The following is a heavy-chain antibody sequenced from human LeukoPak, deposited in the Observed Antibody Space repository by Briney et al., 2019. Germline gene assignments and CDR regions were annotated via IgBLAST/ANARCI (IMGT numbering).Heavy chain of an antibody. Sequence: PGGSLRLSCAVSGFTVSSTYMSWVRQAPGKGLEWVSVIYSGGSTYYADSVKGRFTISRDKSKNTVYLQMNSLRVEDTAVYYCAKGHDSSGSYPYLDYWGQGTLVTVSS. CDR1: GFTVSSTY. V-gene: IGHV3-66*01. J-gene: IGHJ4*02. CDR2: IYSGGST. CDR3: AKGHDSSGSYPYLDY. D-gene: IGHD3-22*01.